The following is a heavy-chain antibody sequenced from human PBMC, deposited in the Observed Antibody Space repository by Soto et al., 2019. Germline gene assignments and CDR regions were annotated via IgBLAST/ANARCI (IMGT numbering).Heavy chain of an antibody. CDR3: ARDRTTSGWFDP. V-gene: IGHV4-59*01. CDR1: GGSISSYY. Sequence: SETLSLTCTVSGGSISSYYWSWIRQPPGKGLEWIGYIYYSGSTNYNPSLKSRVTISVDTSKNQFSLKLSSVTAADTAVYYCARDRTTSGWFDPWGQGTLVTVSS. D-gene: IGHD3-10*01. J-gene: IGHJ5*02. CDR2: IYYSGST.